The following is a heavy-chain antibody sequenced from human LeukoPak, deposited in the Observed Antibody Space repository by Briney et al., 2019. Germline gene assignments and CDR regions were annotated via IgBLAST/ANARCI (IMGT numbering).Heavy chain of an antibody. D-gene: IGHD2-21*01. Sequence: SVKVSCKASGGTFSSYAISWVRQAPGQGLEWMGGIIPTFGTANYAQKFQGRVTITTDESTSTAYMELSSLRSEDTAVYYCARVISADYYYYMDVWGKGTTVTVSS. CDR1: GGTFSSYA. CDR3: ARVISADYYYYMDV. V-gene: IGHV1-69*05. J-gene: IGHJ6*03. CDR2: IIPTFGTA.